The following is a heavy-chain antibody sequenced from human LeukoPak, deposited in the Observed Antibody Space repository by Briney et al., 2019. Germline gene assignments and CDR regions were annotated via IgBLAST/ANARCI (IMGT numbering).Heavy chain of an antibody. CDR3: ARVNCYGSESYQYYFDY. CDR1: GGSISSGGDY. J-gene: IGHJ4*02. CDR2: IYYSGST. D-gene: IGHD3-10*01. Sequence: SETLSLTCTVSGGSISSGGDYWSWIRQHPGNGLEWLGYIYYSGSTYYNPSLQRRVTISVDTSKSQFSLKLISVTAADTAVYYCARVNCYGSESYQYYFDYWGQGTLVTVSS. V-gene: IGHV4-31*03.